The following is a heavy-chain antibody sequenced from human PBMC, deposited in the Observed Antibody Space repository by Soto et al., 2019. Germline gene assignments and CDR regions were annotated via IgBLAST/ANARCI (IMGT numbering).Heavy chain of an antibody. V-gene: IGHV4-39*01. CDR1: DGSMNSDSSY. J-gene: IGHJ4*02. CDR2: INHSGST. Sequence: QLQLQESGPGLVKPSETLSLTCRVSDGSMNSDSSYWGWIRQPPGKGLEWIGVINHSGSTYHNLSLKGRVTMSVDASRNQFSLKLTSMTAADTAVXXXXRLGGYVSVGYYYLWDSWGQGTLVTVSS. CDR3: XRLGGYVSVGYYYLWDS. D-gene: IGHD3-22*01.